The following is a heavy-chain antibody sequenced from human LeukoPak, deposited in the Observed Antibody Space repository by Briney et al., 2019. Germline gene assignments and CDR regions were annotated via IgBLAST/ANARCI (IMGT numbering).Heavy chain of an antibody. CDR1: GFTFSSYS. J-gene: IGHJ4*02. CDR2: ISDSSSYI. V-gene: IGHV3-21*01. Sequence: GGSLRLSCAASGFTFSSYSMHWVRQAPGKGLEWVSSISDSSSYIYYADSVKGRFTISRDNAKNSLYLRMNSLRAEDTAMYYCARKRPNYFDYWGQGTLVTVSS. CDR3: ARKRPNYFDY.